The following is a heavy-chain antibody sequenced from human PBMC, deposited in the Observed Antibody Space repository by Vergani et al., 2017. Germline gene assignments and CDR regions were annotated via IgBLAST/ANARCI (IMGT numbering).Heavy chain of an antibody. D-gene: IGHD2-21*02. J-gene: IGHJ5*02. Sequence: QVQLVQSGAEVKKPGASVKVSCKASGYTFTSYYMHWVRQAPGQGLEGMGIINPSGGSTSYAQKFQGRVTMTRDTSPSTVYMERSSLRPEDTAVFYCARGGLAYCGGDCPPRGSWFDPWGQGTLVTVSS. CDR1: GYTFTSYY. CDR3: ARGGLAYCGGDCPPRGSWFDP. V-gene: IGHV1-46*01. CDR2: INPSGGST.